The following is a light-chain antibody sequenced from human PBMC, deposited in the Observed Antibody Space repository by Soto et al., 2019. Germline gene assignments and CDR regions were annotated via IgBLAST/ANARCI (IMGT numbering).Light chain of an antibody. CDR3: QKYDRAPRT. J-gene: IGKJ1*01. V-gene: IGKV1-27*01. Sequence: DIQVTQSPSSLSASAGDRVSITCRASEDIRHFLAWYQQKPGQAPKVLIYAASTLRSGVPSRLSGSGSGTDFTLTISSLQPEDVATYFCQKYDRAPRTFGQGTRVEIK. CDR2: AAS. CDR1: EDIRHF.